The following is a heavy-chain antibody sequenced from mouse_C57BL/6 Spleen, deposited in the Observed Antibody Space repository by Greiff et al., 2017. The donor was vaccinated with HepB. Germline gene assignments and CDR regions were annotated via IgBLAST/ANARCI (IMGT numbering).Heavy chain of an antibody. D-gene: IGHD2-3*01. CDR1: GFTFSSYG. CDR2: ISSGGSYT. V-gene: IGHV5-6*01. CDR3: ARHEWDGYYVAYAMDY. Sequence: EVMLVESGGDLVKPGGSLKLSCAASGFTFSSYGMSWVRQTPDKRLEWVATISSGGSYTYYPDSVKGRFTISRDNAKNTLYLQMSSLKSEDTAMYYCARHEWDGYYVAYAMDYWGQGTSVTVSS. J-gene: IGHJ4*01.